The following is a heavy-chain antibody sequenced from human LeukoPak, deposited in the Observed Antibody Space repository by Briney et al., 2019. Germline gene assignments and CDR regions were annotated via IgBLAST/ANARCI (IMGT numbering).Heavy chain of an antibody. D-gene: IGHD3-22*01. Sequence: SETLSLTCTVSGGSISGYYWSWIRQPAGKGLEWIGRIYTSGSTNYNPSLKSRVTMPVDTSKNQFSLKLSSVTAADTAVYYCASSGYYYFAFDIWGQGTMVTVSS. J-gene: IGHJ3*02. CDR1: GGSISGYY. CDR3: ASSGYYYFAFDI. CDR2: IYTSGST. V-gene: IGHV4-4*07.